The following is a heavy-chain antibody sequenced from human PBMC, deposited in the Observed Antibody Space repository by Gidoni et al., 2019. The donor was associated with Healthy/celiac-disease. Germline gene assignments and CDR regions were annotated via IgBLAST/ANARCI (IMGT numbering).Heavy chain of an antibody. CDR3: ARDHIAAADNWYFDL. J-gene: IGHJ2*01. V-gene: IGHV4-59*01. Sequence: QVQLQESGPGLVKPSETLSLTCTVSGGSISSYYWSWIRQPPGKGLEWIGLIYYSGRTNYNPSLKSRVTISVDTSKNQFSLKLNSVTAADTAVYYCARDHIAAADNWYFDLWGRGTLVTVSS. CDR2: IYYSGRT. CDR1: GGSISSYY. D-gene: IGHD6-13*01.